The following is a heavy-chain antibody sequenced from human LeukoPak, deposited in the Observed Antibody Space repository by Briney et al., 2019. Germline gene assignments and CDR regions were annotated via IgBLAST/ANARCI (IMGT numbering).Heavy chain of an antibody. CDR3: ARESVAGNRDFDY. J-gene: IGHJ4*02. CDR1: GFTFSDYY. Sequence: GGSLRLSCAASGFTFSDYYMTWVRQAPGKGLEWLSYITNRGDTVFYADSVKGRFTVSRDNAKRSLYLQMNSLRAEDTAVYYCARESVAGNRDFDYWGQGTLVTVSS. D-gene: IGHD6-19*01. V-gene: IGHV3-11*04. CDR2: ITNRGDTV.